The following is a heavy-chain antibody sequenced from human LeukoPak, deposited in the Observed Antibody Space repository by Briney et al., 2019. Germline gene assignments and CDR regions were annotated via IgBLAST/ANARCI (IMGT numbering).Heavy chain of an antibody. V-gene: IGHV3-30*02. CDR1: GFTFSSYG. D-gene: IGHD1-7*01. CDR3: AKDLAGTPFDY. CDR2: IRHDGSNK. J-gene: IGHJ4*02. Sequence: GGSLRLSCAASGFTFSSYGMHWVRQAPGKGLEWVAFIRHDGSNKYYADSVKGRFTISRDNSKNTLYLQMNSLRAEDTAVYYCAKDLAGTPFDYWGQGTLVTVSS.